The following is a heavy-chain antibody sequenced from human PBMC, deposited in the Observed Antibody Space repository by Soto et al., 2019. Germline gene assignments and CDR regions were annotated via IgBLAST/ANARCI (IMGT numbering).Heavy chain of an antibody. Sequence: QVHLVQSGAEVKTPGASVTISCKASGYTFSDYGIHWIRQAPGQRPEWLGWILCLNDRKEYSQKFQGRISLTRYTSASTAYMGVSRLRSEDTAVYYRARGRRTCTEKTCYTDFDFWGQGS. CDR3: ARGRRTCTEKTCYTDFDF. CDR2: ILCLNDRK. J-gene: IGHJ4*02. CDR1: GYTFSDYG. D-gene: IGHD2-2*02. V-gene: IGHV1-3*01.